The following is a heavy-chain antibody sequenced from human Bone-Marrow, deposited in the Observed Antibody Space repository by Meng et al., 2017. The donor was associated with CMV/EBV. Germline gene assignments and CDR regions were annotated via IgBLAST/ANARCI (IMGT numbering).Heavy chain of an antibody. CDR3: AKDRDSSSWQHYYYGMDV. CDR2: ISWDGGST. V-gene: IGHV3-43D*03. Sequence: GESLKISCAASGFTFDDYAMHWVRQAPGKGLEWVSLISWDGGSTYYADSVKGRFTISRDNSKNSLYLQMNRLRAEDTALYYCAKDRDSSSWQHYYYGMDVWGQGTTVTVSS. D-gene: IGHD6-13*01. CDR1: GFTFDDYA. J-gene: IGHJ6*02.